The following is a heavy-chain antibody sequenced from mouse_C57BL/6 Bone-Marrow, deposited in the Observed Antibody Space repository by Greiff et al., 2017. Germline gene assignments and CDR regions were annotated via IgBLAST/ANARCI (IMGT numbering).Heavy chain of an antibody. CDR3: TTYYPWFAY. Sequence: DVKLQESGAELVRPGASVKLSCTASGFNIKDDYMHWVKQRPEQGLEWIGWIDPENGDTEYASKFQGKATITADTSSNTAYLQLSSLTSEDTAVYYCTTYYPWFAYWGQGTLVTVSA. CDR1: GFNIKDDY. V-gene: IGHV14-4*01. J-gene: IGHJ3*01. D-gene: IGHD1-1*01. CDR2: IDPENGDT.